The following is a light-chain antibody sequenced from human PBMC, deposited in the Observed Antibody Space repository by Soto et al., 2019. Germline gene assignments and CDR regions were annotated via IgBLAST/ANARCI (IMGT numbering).Light chain of an antibody. J-gene: IGKJ5*01. Sequence: DIQMTQSPSTLPASVGDRATITCRASQRISNWLAWYKQKPGKAPKLLIYATSSLQSGVPSRFSGGGSGTDFTLTLSSLQPEDFATYYCQQVNSFPSTFGQGTRLEIK. CDR1: QRISNW. CDR2: ATS. V-gene: IGKV1-5*01. CDR3: QQVNSFPST.